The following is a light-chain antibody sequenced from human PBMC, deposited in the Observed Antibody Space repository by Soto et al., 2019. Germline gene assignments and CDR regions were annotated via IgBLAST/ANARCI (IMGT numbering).Light chain of an antibody. CDR2: DAS. CDR1: QSFSSY. Sequence: EIVLTQSPATLSLSPGERANLSCRASQSFSSYLAWYQQKPGQAPRLLIYDASNRATGIPARFSGSWSGTDFTLTISSLEPEDFAVYYCQQRSNWPPWTFGQGTKVDIK. CDR3: QQRSNWPPWT. J-gene: IGKJ1*01. V-gene: IGKV3-11*01.